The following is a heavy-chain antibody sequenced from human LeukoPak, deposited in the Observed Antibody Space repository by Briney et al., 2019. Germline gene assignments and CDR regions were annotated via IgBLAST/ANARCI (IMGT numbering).Heavy chain of an antibody. CDR2: IGGTGYST. D-gene: IGHD3-22*01. CDR1: GFTFSSYG. V-gene: IGHV3-23*01. Sequence: GGSLRLSCAASGFTFSSYGMSWVRQAPGKGLEWVSAIGGTGYSTYYADSVKDRFSISRDNSKNTLYLHMDSLRAEDTAVYYCAKVMNMIVVASIDSWGQGILVTVSS. J-gene: IGHJ4*02. CDR3: AKVMNMIVVASIDS.